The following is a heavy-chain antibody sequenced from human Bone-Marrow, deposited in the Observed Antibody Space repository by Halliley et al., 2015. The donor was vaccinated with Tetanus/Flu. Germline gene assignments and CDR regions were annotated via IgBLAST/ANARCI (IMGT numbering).Heavy chain of an antibody. V-gene: IGHV4-31*03. CDR3: ARSLGDRAYCSSTSCYYYYGMDV. CDR1: GGSISSGGYY. J-gene: IGHJ6*02. D-gene: IGHD2-2*01. Sequence: TLSLTCSVSGGSISSGGYYWSWIRQHPGKGLEWIGYIHYSGSTYYNPPLKSRVTMSVDTSKNQFSLKLSSVTAADTAVYFCARSLGDRAYCSSTSCYYYYGMDVWGQGTTVTVSS. CDR2: IHYSGST.